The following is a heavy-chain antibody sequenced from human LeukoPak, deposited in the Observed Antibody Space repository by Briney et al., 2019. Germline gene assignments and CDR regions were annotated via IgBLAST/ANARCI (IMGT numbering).Heavy chain of an antibody. CDR1: GSSFSSFW. CDR2: ISSNGGST. CDR3: ARFYCSRTNCYFDY. J-gene: IGHJ4*02. Sequence: GGSLRLSCATSGSSFSSFWMSWVRQAPGKGLEYVSAISSNGGSTYYADSVNGRFTVSRDNSKSTLYLQMGSLRAEDMAVYYCARFYCSRTNCYFDYWGQGTLVTVSS. V-gene: IGHV3-64*02. D-gene: IGHD2-2*01.